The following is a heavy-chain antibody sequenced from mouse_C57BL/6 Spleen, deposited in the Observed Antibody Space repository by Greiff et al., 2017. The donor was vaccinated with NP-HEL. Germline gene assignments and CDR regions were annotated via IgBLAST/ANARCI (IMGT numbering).Heavy chain of an antibody. CDR3: ARYPYGNYAMDY. D-gene: IGHD2-1*01. CDR2: IRNKANGYTT. J-gene: IGHJ4*01. V-gene: IGHV7-3*01. CDR1: GFTFTDYY. Sequence: EVKVVESGGGLVQPGGSLSLSCAASGFTFTDYYMSWVRQPPGKALEWLGFIRNKANGYTTEYSASVKGRFTISRDNSQSILYLQMNALRAEDSATYYCARYPYGNYAMDYWGQGTSVTVSS.